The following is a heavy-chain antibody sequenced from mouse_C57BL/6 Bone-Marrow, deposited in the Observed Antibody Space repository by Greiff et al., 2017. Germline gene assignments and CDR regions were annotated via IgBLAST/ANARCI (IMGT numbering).Heavy chain of an antibody. Sequence: QVQLQQPGAELVKPGASVKLSCKASGYTFTSYWMQWVKQRPGQGLEWIGEIDPSDSYTNYNQKFKGKATLDVDTSSSTAYMQLSSLTSEDSAVYDCVGAYYSNSYAMDYWGQGTSVTVSS. D-gene: IGHD2-5*01. J-gene: IGHJ4*01. CDR1: GYTFTSYW. CDR2: IDPSDSYT. CDR3: VGAYYSNSYAMDY. V-gene: IGHV1-50*01.